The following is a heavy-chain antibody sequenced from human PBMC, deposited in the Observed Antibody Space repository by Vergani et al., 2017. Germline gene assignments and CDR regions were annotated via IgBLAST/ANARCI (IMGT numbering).Heavy chain of an antibody. Sequence: QVQLVQSGAEVKKPGASVKVSCKASGYIFTNYYMHWVRQAPGQGLEWMGIISPIGGSTKYAQKLQGRVNMTRETSTSTAYMELSSLRSEDTAVYYCARKYCSTTSCYGYAFDIWGQGTMVTVSS. CDR1: GYIFTNYY. D-gene: IGHD2-2*01. J-gene: IGHJ3*02. CDR3: ARKYCSTTSCYGYAFDI. CDR2: ISPIGGST. V-gene: IGHV1-46*04.